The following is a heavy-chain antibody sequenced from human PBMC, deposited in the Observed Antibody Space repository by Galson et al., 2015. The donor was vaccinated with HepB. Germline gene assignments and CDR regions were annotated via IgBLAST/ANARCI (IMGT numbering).Heavy chain of an antibody. V-gene: IGHV1-69*06. CDR2: IIPIFGTT. J-gene: IGHJ3*02. Sequence: SVKVSCKASGGTFSRNAISWVRQAPGQGLEWMGGIIPIFGTTKDTQKFQGRVTITADKSTSTAYMEVSSLTSDDTAVYYCASGPYYGDYVGVNAFDIWGQGTMVTVSS. D-gene: IGHD4-17*01. CDR1: GGTFSRNA. CDR3: ASGPYYGDYVGVNAFDI.